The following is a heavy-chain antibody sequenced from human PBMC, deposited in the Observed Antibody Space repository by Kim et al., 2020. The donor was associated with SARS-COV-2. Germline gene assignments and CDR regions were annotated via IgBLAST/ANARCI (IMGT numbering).Heavy chain of an antibody. CDR2: INPSGGST. Sequence: ASVKVSCKASGYTFTSYYMHWVRQAPGQGLEWMGIINPSGGSTSYAQKFQGRVTMTRDTSTSTVYMELSSLRSEDTAAYYCARHSVKSQHYDILTGYYSARLFSYGMDVWGQGTTVTVSS. CDR3: ARHSVKSQHYDILTGYYSARLFSYGMDV. J-gene: IGHJ6*02. V-gene: IGHV1-46*01. CDR1: GYTFTSYY. D-gene: IGHD3-9*01.